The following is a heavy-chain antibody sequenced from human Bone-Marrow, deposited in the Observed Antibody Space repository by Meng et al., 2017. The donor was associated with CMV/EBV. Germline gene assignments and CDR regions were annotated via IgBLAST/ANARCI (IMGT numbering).Heavy chain of an antibody. Sequence: SETLSLTCAVYGGSFSGYYWSWIRQPPGKGLEWIGEINHSGSTNYNPSLKSRVTISVDTSKNQFSLKLSSVTAADTAVHYCARGVHGMDVWGQGTTVTVSS. CDR3: ARGVHGMDV. CDR1: GGSFSGYY. CDR2: INHSGST. J-gene: IGHJ6*02. V-gene: IGHV4-34*01.